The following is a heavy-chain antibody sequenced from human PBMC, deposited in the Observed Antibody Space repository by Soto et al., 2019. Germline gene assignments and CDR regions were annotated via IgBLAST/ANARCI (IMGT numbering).Heavy chain of an antibody. CDR2: IYYSGST. V-gene: IGHV4-30-4*01. Sequence: QVQLQESGPGLVKPSQTLSLTCTVSGGSISSGDYYWSWIRQPPGKGLEWIGYIYYSGSTYYNPSLKSRVTISVDKSKNQYSLKLSSVTAADTAVYYCARGLYSYGQDYYGMDVWGQGTTVTVSS. CDR3: ARGLYSYGQDYYGMDV. J-gene: IGHJ6*02. CDR1: GGSISSGDYY. D-gene: IGHD5-18*01.